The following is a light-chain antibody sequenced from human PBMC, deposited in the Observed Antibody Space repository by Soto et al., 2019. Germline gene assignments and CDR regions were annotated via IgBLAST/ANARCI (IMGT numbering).Light chain of an antibody. J-gene: IGKJ4*01. V-gene: IGKV3D-20*01. CDR1: QSVSSSY. CDR3: QQYGSSPLT. Sequence: EILFTKSPATLSLSPTERATLSCGASQSVSSSYLAWYQQKPGLAPRLLIYDASSRATGIPDRFSGSGSGTDFTLTISRLEPEDFAVYYCQQYGSSPLTFGGGAKVDI. CDR2: DAS.